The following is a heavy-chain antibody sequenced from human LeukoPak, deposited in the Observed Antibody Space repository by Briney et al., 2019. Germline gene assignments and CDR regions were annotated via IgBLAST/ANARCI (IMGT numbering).Heavy chain of an antibody. D-gene: IGHD3-10*01. CDR3: ARDRYYYGSGSFSVWFDP. V-gene: IGHV1-18*01. J-gene: IGHJ5*02. CDR1: GYTFTSYG. CDR2: ISAYNGNT. Sequence: ASAKVSCKPSGYTFTSYGISWGRQAPGQGLEWMGWISAYNGNTNYAQKLQGRVTMTTDTSTSTAYMELRSLRSDDTAVYYCARDRYYYGSGSFSVWFDPWGQGTLVTVSS.